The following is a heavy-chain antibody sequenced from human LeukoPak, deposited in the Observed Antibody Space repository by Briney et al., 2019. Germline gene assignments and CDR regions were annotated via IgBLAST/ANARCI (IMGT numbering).Heavy chain of an antibody. J-gene: IGHJ6*03. V-gene: IGHV4-39*01. CDR2: VYIGGNT. CDR3: ARLRRTTVTTYNYYHYMDV. D-gene: IGHD4-11*01. Sequence: SETLSLTCTVSGGSISSTSYLWGWLRQPPGRGLEWIGNVYIGGNTYYNPSLRYRVTVSLDSSRNKFSLQLSSVTAADTATYYCARLRRTTVTTYNYYHYMDVWGKGTTVTVSS. CDR1: GGSISSTSYL.